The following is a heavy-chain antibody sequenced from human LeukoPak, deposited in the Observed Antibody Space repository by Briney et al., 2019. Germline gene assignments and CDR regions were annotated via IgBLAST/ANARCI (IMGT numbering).Heavy chain of an antibody. V-gene: IGHV4-39*01. CDR1: GGSISSSSYY. D-gene: IGHD6-19*01. CDR3: ARFPSGWYTADY. CDR2: IYYSGST. J-gene: IGHJ4*02. Sequence: KPSETLSLTCTVSGGSISSSSYYWGWIRQPPGKGLEWIGSIYYSGSTYYNPSLKSRVTISVDTSKNQFSLKLSSVTAADTAVYYCARFPSGWYTADYWGQGTLVTVSS.